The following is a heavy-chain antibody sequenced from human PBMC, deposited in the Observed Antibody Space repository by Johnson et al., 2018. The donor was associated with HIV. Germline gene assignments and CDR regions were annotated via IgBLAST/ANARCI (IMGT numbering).Heavy chain of an antibody. CDR2: IRYDGSKK. D-gene: IGHD5-18*01. CDR3: TNPDTAMATGAFDI. CDR1: GFNFSKYG. Sequence: VQLVESGGGVVQPGGSLKLSCAASGFNFSKYGMHWVRQAPGKGLEWVAFIRYDGSKKYYEDSVKGRFTISRDNSKNTLYLQMNSLKTEDTAVYYCTNPDTAMATGAFDIWGQGTMVTVSS. V-gene: IGHV3-30*02. J-gene: IGHJ3*02.